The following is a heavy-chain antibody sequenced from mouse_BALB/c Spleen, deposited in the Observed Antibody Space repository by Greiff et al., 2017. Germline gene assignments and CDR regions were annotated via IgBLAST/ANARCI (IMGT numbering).Heavy chain of an antibody. CDR1: GFNIKDYY. CDR2: IDPENGDT. CDR3: RWSDYAMDY. Sequence: VQLQQSGAELVRSGASVKLSCTASGFNIKDYYMHWVKQRPEQGLEWIGCIDPENGDTEYAPKFQGKATMTADTSSNTAYLQLSSLTSEDTAVDYYRWSDYAMDYWGQGTSVTVSS. D-gene: IGHD1-1*02. J-gene: IGHJ4*01. V-gene: IGHV14-4*02.